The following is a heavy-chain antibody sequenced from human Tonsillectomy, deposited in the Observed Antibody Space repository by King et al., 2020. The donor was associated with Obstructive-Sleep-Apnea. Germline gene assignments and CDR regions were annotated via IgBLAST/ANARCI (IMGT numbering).Heavy chain of an antibody. CDR3: AKGGGEVSGYDYFDY. Sequence: VQLVESGGGLVQPGRSLRLSCAASGFTFDDYAMHWVRQAPGKGLEWVSGISWNSGIIGYGDSVKGRITVSRDNAKNSLYLQMNSLRAEDTALDYCAKGGGEVSGYDYFDYWGQGTLVTVSS. V-gene: IGHV3-9*01. CDR1: GFTFDDYA. CDR2: ISWNSGII. D-gene: IGHD5-12*01. J-gene: IGHJ4*02.